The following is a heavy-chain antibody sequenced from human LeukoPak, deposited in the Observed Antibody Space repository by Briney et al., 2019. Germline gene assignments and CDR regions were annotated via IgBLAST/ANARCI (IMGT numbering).Heavy chain of an antibody. CDR1: GFTFSSYA. D-gene: IGHD3-22*01. V-gene: IGHV3-23*01. CDR2: ISGSGGST. J-gene: IGHJ4*02. CDR3: AKRGRAYYYDSSGHDY. Sequence: PGGSLRLSCAASGFTFSSYAMSWVRQAPGKGLEWVSAISGSGGSTYYADSVKGRFTISRDNSKNTLYLQMNNLRAEDTAVYYCAKRGRAYYYDSSGHDYWGQGTLVTVSS.